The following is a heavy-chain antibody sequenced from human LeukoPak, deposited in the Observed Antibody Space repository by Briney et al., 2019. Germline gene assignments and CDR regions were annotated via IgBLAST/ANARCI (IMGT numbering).Heavy chain of an antibody. CDR1: GGSFSAYDY. CDR3: ARGNRRLGYYGSGSRLPFDS. CDR2: FNHNGIT. D-gene: IGHD3-10*01. J-gene: IGHJ4*02. V-gene: IGHV4-34*01. Sequence: SETLSLTCGVYGGSFSAYDYWIWIRQPPGKGLEWIGEFNHNGITSYNPSLKSRVTISIDTSKNQFSLKLNSVTAANTAVYYCARGNRRLGYYGSGSRLPFDSWGQGTLVTVSS.